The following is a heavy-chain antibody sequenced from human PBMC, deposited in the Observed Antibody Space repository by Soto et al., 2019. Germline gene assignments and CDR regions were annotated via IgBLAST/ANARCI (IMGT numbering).Heavy chain of an antibody. J-gene: IGHJ4*02. CDR3: ATPEKTYCSGGSCYLPVAY. CDR2: IYYSGST. V-gene: IGHV4-39*01. Sequence: QLQLQESGPGLVKPSETLSLTCTVSGGSISSSSYYWGWIRQPPGKGLEWIGSIYYSGSTYYNPSLKSRVTISVDTSKNQFSLKLSSVTAADTAVYYCATPEKTYCSGGSCYLPVAYWGQGTLVTVSS. D-gene: IGHD2-15*01. CDR1: GGSISSSSYY.